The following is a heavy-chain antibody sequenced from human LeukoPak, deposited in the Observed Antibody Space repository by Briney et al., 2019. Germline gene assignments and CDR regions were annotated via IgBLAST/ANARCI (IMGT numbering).Heavy chain of an antibody. CDR1: GGSISSYY. Sequence: PSETLSLTCTVSGGSISSYYWSWIRQPPGKGLEWIGYIYYSGSTNYNPSLKSRVTISVDTSKNQFSLKLSSVTAADTAVYYCARAGYSYGWYYFDHWGQGTLVTVSS. CDR3: ARAGYSYGWYYFDH. J-gene: IGHJ4*02. D-gene: IGHD5-18*01. CDR2: IYYSGST. V-gene: IGHV4-59*01.